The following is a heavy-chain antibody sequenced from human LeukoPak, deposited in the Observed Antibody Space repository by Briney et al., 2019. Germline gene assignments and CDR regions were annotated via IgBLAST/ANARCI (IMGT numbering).Heavy chain of an antibody. D-gene: IGHD2-15*01. Sequence: GGSLRLSCAASGFTFSSYGMHWVRQAPGKGLEWVAVIWYDGSNKYYADSVKGRFTISRDNSKNTLYLQMNSLRAEDTAVYYCARGPLGYCSGGSCHSHDYWGQGTLVTVSS. CDR2: IWYDGSNK. CDR1: GFTFSSYG. J-gene: IGHJ4*02. CDR3: ARGPLGYCSGGSCHSHDY. V-gene: IGHV3-33*01.